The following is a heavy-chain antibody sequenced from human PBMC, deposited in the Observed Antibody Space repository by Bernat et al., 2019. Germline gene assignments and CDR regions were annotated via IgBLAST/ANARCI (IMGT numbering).Heavy chain of an antibody. CDR1: GFTFSDYY. V-gene: IGHV3-11*05. D-gene: IGHD3-10*01. Sequence: QVQLVESGGGLVKPGGSLRLSCAASGFTFSDYYMSWIRQAPGKGLEWVSYISSSSSYTNYADSVKGRFTISRDNAKNSLYLQMNSPRAEDTAVYYCARDRFLWFYGSGSRPEDNYGMDVWGQGTTVTVSS. CDR2: ISSSSSYT. J-gene: IGHJ6*02. CDR3: ARDRFLWFYGSGSRPEDNYGMDV.